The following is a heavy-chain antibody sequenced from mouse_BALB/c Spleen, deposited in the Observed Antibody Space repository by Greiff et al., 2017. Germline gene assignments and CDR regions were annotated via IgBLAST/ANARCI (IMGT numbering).Heavy chain of an antibody. J-gene: IGHJ3*01. CDR3: ASAYYRYDVFAY. D-gene: IGHD2-14*01. CDR2: IATSDSYT. V-gene: IGHV1-69*02. Sequence: QVQLQQPGAELVKPGASVKLSCKASGYTFTSYWMHWVTQRPGQGLEWIGEIATSDSYTNYNQKFKGKATLTVDKSSSTAYMQLSSLTSEDSAVYYCASAYYRYDVFAYWGQGTLVTVSA. CDR1: GYTFTSYW.